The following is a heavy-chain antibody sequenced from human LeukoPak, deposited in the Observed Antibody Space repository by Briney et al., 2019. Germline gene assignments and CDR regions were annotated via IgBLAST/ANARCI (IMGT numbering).Heavy chain of an antibody. J-gene: IGHJ6*03. CDR1: GGSISSSSYY. D-gene: IGHD2-15*01. Sequence: SETLSLTCTVSGGSISSSSYYWGWIRQPPGKGLEWIGSIYYSGSTYYNPSLKSRVTISVDTAKNQFSLKLSSLTAADTAVYYCASFYCSGGSCYQYYYYYYMDVWGKGTTVTISS. CDR2: IYYSGST. V-gene: IGHV4-39*01. CDR3: ASFYCSGGSCYQYYYYYYMDV.